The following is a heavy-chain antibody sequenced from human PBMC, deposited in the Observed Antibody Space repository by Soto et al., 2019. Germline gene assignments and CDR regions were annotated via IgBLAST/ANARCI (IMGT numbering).Heavy chain of an antibody. J-gene: IGHJ4*02. CDR2: INHSGST. Sequence: SETLSLTCAVYGGSFSGYYWTWIRQPPGTGLEWIWEINHSGSTNYNPSLKSRVTISVDTSKNQFSLKLTSVTAADTAVYYCARLVYDSSGYRPGWGQGTLVTVSS. V-gene: IGHV4-34*01. CDR3: ARLVYDSSGYRPG. D-gene: IGHD3-22*01. CDR1: GGSFSGYY.